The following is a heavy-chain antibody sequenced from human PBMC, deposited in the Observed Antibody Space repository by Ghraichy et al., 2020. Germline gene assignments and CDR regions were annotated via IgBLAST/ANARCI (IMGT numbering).Heavy chain of an antibody. V-gene: IGHV1-2*06. CDR1: GYTFTGYY. J-gene: IGHJ4*02. CDR2: IDPNSGVT. Sequence: ASVKVSCKAFGYTFTGYYMHWVRQAPGQGLEWMGRIDPNSGVTNYAQNFQGRVTMARDTSISTAYMELSGLRSDDTAMYYCARDKGIVGATVPVYWGQGTLVTVSS. D-gene: IGHD1-26*01. CDR3: ARDKGIVGATVPVY.